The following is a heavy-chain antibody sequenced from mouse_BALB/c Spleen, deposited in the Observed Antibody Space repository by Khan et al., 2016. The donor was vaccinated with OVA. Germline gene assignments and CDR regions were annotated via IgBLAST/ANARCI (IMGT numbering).Heavy chain of an antibody. CDR1: GYTFTSYW. J-gene: IGHJ3*01. Sequence: VQLQESGAELAKPGASVKMSCKASGYTFTSYWMHWVKQRPGQGLEWIGYIDPSTDYTEYNQKFRDKATLTVDKSSTTVYMQLTSLKSEDSAVYYCVNHGSRSAWFTYWGQGTLVTVSA. V-gene: IGHV1-7*01. CDR3: VNHGSRSAWFTY. CDR2: IDPSTDYT. D-gene: IGHD1-1*01.